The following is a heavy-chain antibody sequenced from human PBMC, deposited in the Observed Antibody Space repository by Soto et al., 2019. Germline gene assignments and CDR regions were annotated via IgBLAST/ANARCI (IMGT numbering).Heavy chain of an antibody. Sequence: QVQLVQSGAEEKKPGASVKVSGKASGYPFSNYAMHWVRQAPGQGLERMGWINAGNGNSKYSQKSQGRVTITRDTSANTAYMELDSLRSEDTAVYYCATATYCSSSTCYQWYGMDVWGQGTTVTVSS. CDR1: GYPFSNYA. V-gene: IGHV1-3*05. CDR2: INAGNGNS. J-gene: IGHJ6*02. CDR3: ATATYCSSSTCYQWYGMDV. D-gene: IGHD2-2*01.